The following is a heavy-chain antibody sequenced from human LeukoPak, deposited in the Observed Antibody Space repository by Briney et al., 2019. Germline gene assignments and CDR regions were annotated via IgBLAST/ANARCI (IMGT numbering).Heavy chain of an antibody. D-gene: IGHD2-8*02. CDR2: IKSKTDGGTT. Sequence: GGSLRLFCAASGFTFTYAWMNWVRQAPGKGLEWVGRIKSKTDGGTTDYAAPVKGRFTISRDDSKNTLYLQMNSLKNEDTAVYYCISTGSGAWGWGQGTLVTVSS. V-gene: IGHV3-15*01. CDR3: ISTGSGAWG. CDR1: GFTFTYAW. J-gene: IGHJ1*01.